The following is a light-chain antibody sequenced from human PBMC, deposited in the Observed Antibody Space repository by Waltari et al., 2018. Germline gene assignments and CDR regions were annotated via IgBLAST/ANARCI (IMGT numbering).Light chain of an antibody. CDR3: QHYLRLPVT. CDR1: QSVSRA. Sequence: EIVLTQSPGTLSLSPGERATVSCRASQSVSRALAWYQQKPGQAPRLLIYGASTRATGIPDRFSVSGSGTDFSLTISRLEPDDFAVYYCQHYLRLPVTFGQGTTVEI. V-gene: IGKV3-20*01. CDR2: GAS. J-gene: IGKJ1*01.